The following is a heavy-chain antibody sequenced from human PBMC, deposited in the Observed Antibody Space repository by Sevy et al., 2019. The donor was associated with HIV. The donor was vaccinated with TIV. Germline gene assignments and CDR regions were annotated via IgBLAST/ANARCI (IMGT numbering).Heavy chain of an antibody. CDR2: IKPDGSKK. CDR3: ARAIALADSY. Sequence: GESLISCAASGFTFSIYWMTWVRQAPGKGLEWVANIKPDGSKKYYVDSVKGRFTISRDNAENSLYLQMNSLRAEDTAVYYCARAIALADSYWGQGTQVTVSS. D-gene: IGHD6-13*01. V-gene: IGHV3-7*01. CDR1: GFTFSIYW. J-gene: IGHJ4*02.